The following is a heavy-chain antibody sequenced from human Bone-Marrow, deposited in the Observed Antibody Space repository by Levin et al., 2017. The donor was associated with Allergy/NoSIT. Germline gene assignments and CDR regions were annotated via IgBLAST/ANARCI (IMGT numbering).Heavy chain of an antibody. J-gene: IGHJ5*02. D-gene: IGHD3-3*01. CDR2: ISSEGSNK. V-gene: IGHV3-30*18. CDR1: GFTFSSYG. CDR3: AKGSTMSKSGWFDP. Sequence: PGGSLRLSCAASGFTFSSYGMHWVRQAPGKGLEWVAVISSEGSNKYYGDSVKGRFTISRDNTKNTLYLQMNSLRPEDTAVYYCAKGSTMSKSGWFDPWGQGSLVTVSS.